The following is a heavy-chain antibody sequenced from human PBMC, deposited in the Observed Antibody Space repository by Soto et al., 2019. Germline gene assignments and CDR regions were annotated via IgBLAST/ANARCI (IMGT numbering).Heavy chain of an antibody. D-gene: IGHD3-22*01. Sequence: QVQLVQSGAEVKKPGASVKVSCKASGYTFTSYAMHWVRQAPGQRLEWMGWINAGNGNPKYSQKFQGRVTITRDTAASTADMELSSLRSEDTAVYYCARDYYDSSGYYYFDYWGQETLVTVSS. V-gene: IGHV1-3*01. J-gene: IGHJ4*02. CDR2: INAGNGNP. CDR3: ARDYYDSSGYYYFDY. CDR1: GYTFTSYA.